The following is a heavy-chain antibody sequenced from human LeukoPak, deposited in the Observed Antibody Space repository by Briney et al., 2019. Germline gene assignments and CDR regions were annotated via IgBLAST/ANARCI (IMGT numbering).Heavy chain of an antibody. J-gene: IGHJ4*02. D-gene: IGHD3-22*01. CDR2: IYSGGST. CDR3: AREGGGYYDSSGYTRYFDY. CDR1: GFTVSSNY. Sequence: GGSLRLSCAASGFTVSSNYMSWVRQAPGKGLEWASIIYSGGSTYYADSVKGRFTISRDNSKNTLYLQMNSLRAEDTAVYYCAREGGGYYDSSGYTRYFDYWGQGTLVTVSS. V-gene: IGHV3-53*01.